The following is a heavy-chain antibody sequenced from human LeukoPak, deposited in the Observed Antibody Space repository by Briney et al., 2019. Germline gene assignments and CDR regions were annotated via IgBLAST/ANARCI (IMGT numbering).Heavy chain of an antibody. J-gene: IGHJ1*01. Sequence: ASVKVSCKASGYSFTGNHMHWVRQAPGQGLEWMGWINPNSGDTNFAQKFQGRVTMTRDTSISTVYTELSRLRSDDTAVFYCARGYYDSSDFEYLQHWGQGTLVTVSS. D-gene: IGHD3-22*01. CDR1: GYSFTGNH. V-gene: IGHV1-2*02. CDR3: ARGYYDSSDFEYLQH. CDR2: INPNSGDT.